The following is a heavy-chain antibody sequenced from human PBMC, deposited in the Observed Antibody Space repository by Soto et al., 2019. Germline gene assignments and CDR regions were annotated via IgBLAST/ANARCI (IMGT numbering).Heavy chain of an antibody. CDR1: GFTFNNYA. CDR2: VSNSGGST. D-gene: IGHD3-22*01. V-gene: IGHV3-23*01. J-gene: IGHJ4*02. CDR3: AKAGNYNDRSVYYYFDH. Sequence: GGSLRLSCEASGFTFNNYAMNWVRQAPGKGLEWVSSVSNSGGSTNYADSVTGRFTISRDNSKNTVSLQMNSLRVEDTAIYYCAKAGNYNDRSVYYYFDHWGQGILVTVS.